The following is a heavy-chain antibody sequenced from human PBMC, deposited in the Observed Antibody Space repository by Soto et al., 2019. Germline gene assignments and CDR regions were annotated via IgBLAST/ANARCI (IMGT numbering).Heavy chain of an antibody. CDR1: GYTITSYG. D-gene: IGHD5-18*01. V-gene: IGHV1-18*01. CDR2: INAYNGNT. CDR3: ARDVGYGLIDY. Sequence: ASAKVCCKASGYTITSYGMSWVRQAPGQGLEWMGWINAYNGNTNYAQRLQGRVTMTTDTSTSTAYMELRSLRSDDTAVYYCARDVGYGLIDYWGQGTLVTVSS. J-gene: IGHJ4*02.